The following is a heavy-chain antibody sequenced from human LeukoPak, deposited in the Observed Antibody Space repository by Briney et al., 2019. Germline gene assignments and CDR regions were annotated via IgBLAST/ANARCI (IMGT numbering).Heavy chain of an antibody. D-gene: IGHD5-18*01. J-gene: IGHJ4*02. CDR3: ARDQGIRLTMTYYFDY. V-gene: IGHV3-30-3*01. CDR1: GFIFSAHA. CDR2: ISHDGNNE. Sequence: PGGSLRLSCAASGFIFSAHAMHWLRQAPGKGLEWVAVISHDGNNEYYADSVKGRFTISREDSKDALYLQMNSLRPEDTALYYCARDQGIRLTMTYYFDYWGQGAPVIVSS.